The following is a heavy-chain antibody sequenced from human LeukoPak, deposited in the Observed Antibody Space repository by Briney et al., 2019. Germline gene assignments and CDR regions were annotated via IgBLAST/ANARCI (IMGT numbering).Heavy chain of an antibody. D-gene: IGHD3-10*01. CDR2: IYYNGST. Sequence: SETLSLTCTVSGGSVSSGSYYWSWIRQPPGKGLEWIGYIYYNGSTNYNPSLKSRVTISVDTSKNQFSLKLSSVTAADTAVYYCAREAFGIQRDWFDPWGQGTLVTVSS. V-gene: IGHV4-61*01. CDR3: AREAFGIQRDWFDP. J-gene: IGHJ5*02. CDR1: GGSVSSGSYY.